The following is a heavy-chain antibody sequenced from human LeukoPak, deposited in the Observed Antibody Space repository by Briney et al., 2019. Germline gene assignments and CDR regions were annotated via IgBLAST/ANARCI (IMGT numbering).Heavy chain of an antibody. CDR2: INHRGST. V-gene: IGHV4-34*01. Sequence: PSETLSLTCAVYGGSFSAYYWTWICQSPGKGLEWIGEINHRGSTNYNPSLKSRLTISVDTSKNQFSLKLGSVTAADTAMYYCASSVGSTDYWGQGTLVTVSS. J-gene: IGHJ4*02. CDR1: GGSFSAYY. CDR3: ASSVGSTDY. D-gene: IGHD1-26*01.